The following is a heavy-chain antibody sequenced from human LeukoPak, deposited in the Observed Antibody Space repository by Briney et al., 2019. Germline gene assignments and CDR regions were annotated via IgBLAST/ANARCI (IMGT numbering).Heavy chain of an antibody. CDR3: ARPPYRNLYSSSSGYYMDV. Sequence: SETLSLTCIVSGGSISSSIYYWAWVRQPPGKGLEWIGTVFYNGATQYSPSLRSRVTISIDTSTNQFSLKLTSVTAADTALYYCARPPYRNLYSSSSGYYMDVWGKGTTVTVSS. V-gene: IGHV4-39*07. CDR1: GGSISSSIYY. CDR2: VFYNGAT. J-gene: IGHJ6*03. D-gene: IGHD6-6*01.